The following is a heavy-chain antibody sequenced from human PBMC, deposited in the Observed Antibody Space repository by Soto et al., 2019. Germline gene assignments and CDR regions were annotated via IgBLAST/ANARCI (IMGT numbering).Heavy chain of an antibody. CDR1: GFTFTSSA. CDR2: IVVGSGNT. Sequence: QMQLVQSGPEVKKPGTSVKVSCKASGFTFTSSAVQWVRQARGQRLEWIGWIVVGSGNTNYAQKFQERVTITRDMSTSTAYMELSSLRSEDTAVYYCAAESSPGKWLTFDYWGQGTLVTVSS. V-gene: IGHV1-58*01. CDR3: AAESSPGKWLTFDY. D-gene: IGHD3-22*01. J-gene: IGHJ4*02.